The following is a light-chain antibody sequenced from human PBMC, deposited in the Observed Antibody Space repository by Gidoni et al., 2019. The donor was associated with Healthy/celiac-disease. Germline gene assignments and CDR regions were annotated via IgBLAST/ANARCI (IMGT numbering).Light chain of an antibody. V-gene: IGLV1-40*01. J-gene: IGLJ2*01. CDR3: QSYDSSLSGVV. CDR1: SSNIGAGYD. CDR2: GNS. Sequence: QSVLTQPPSVSGAPGQSVTISCPGSSSNIGAGYDVHWYQQLPGTAPKRLIYGNSNRPSGVPDRFSGSKSGTSASLAITGLQAEDEADYYCQSYDSSLSGVVFGGGTKLTVL.